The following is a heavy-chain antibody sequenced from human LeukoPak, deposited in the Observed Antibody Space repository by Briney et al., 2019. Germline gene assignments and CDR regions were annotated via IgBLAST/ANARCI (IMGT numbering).Heavy chain of an antibody. CDR2: IYSDGIST. V-gene: IGHV3-74*01. D-gene: IGHD1-26*01. CDR3: AREGGSYSNYFDY. J-gene: IGHJ4*02. CDR1: GFTFSSYE. Sequence: PGGSLRLSCAASGFTFSSYEMNWVRQAPGKGLVWVSRIYSDGISTSYADSVKGRFTISRDNAKNTLYLQMNSLKAEDTAIYYCAREGGSYSNYFDYWGQGTLVTVSS.